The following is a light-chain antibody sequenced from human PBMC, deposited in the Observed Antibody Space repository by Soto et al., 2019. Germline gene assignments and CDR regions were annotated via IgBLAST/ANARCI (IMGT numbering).Light chain of an antibody. CDR3: QQYGSART. J-gene: IGKJ1*01. V-gene: IGKV3-20*01. Sequence: EIVLTQSPGTLSSSPGERATLSCRASQSVSSSYLAWYQQKPGQAPRLLIYGASSRATGIPDRFSGSGSGTDFTLTISRLEPEDCAVYYCQQYGSARTFGQGTKVEIK. CDR1: QSVSSSY. CDR2: GAS.